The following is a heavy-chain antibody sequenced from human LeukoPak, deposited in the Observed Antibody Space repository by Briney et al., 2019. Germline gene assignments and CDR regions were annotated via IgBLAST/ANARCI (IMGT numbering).Heavy chain of an antibody. CDR1: GFSFNTYW. Sequence: SGGSLRLSCAASGFSFNTYWMTWVRQAPGKGLGWVANIKPDATEKYYVDSVKGRFTISRDNPKNSLSLQMNTLRVEDTAIYYCARGRPSNGNLNYWGQGTLVTVSS. J-gene: IGHJ4*02. D-gene: IGHD4-11*01. CDR2: IKPDATEK. CDR3: ARGRPSNGNLNY. V-gene: IGHV3-7*01.